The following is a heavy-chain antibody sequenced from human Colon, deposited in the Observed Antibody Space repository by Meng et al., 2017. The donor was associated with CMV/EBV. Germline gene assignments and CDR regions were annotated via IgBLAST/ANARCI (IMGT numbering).Heavy chain of an antibody. CDR2: IYPQDGGT. Sequence: QRGRSGTEVMKPRAPGNGSCKTSGYTVTANHLHWVRQALGQGLEWMGWIYPQDGGTYFAQKFQDRVTLTRDTSITTAYMELSGLTSDDTAIYYCVRESWYFDFWGEGTLVTVSS. J-gene: IGHJ4*02. V-gene: IGHV1-2*02. D-gene: IGHD6-13*01. CDR1: GYTVTANH. CDR3: VRESWYFDF.